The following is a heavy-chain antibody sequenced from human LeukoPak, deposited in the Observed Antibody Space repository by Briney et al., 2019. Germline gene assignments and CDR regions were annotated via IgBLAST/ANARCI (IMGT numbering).Heavy chain of an antibody. CDR1: GGSITNLNYY. J-gene: IGHJ3*02. CDR2: IYTSGGT. CDR3: AGRGSNSGTFDI. D-gene: IGHD4-23*01. Sequence: SETLSLTCTVSGGSITNLNYYWTWIRQPVGKRLEWIGRIYTSGGTDYNPSLKTRATLSVDKSKNQFSLNLASLTAADTALYYCAGRGSNSGTFDIWGPGTFVTVSS. V-gene: IGHV4-61*02.